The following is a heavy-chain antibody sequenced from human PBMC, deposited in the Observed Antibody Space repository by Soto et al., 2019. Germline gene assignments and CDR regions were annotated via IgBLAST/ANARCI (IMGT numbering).Heavy chain of an antibody. V-gene: IGHV3-15*07. CDR1: GVSFSDAW. CDR3: VTGSGAF. Sequence: EVQLVESGGGLVKPGGSLRLSCAASGVSFSDAWMNWVRQAPGRGLEWVGRIKSKTDGGTTDYAAPVKGSFTISRDDSKNTLYLQMNSLKIEDTSVDYCVTGSGAFWGQGTLVTVSS. CDR2: IKSKTDGGTT. D-gene: IGHD1-26*01. J-gene: IGHJ4*02.